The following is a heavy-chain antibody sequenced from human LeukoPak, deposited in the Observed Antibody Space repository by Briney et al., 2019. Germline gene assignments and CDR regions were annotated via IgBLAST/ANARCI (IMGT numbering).Heavy chain of an antibody. J-gene: IGHJ5*02. CDR3: ARGGNRYCSGGSCYGRGFDP. CDR2: IYHSGST. V-gene: IGHV4-30-2*01. CDR1: GGSISSGGYS. D-gene: IGHD2-15*01. Sequence: SETLSLTCAVSGGSISSGGYSWSWIRQPPGKGLEWIGYIYHSGSTYYNPSLKSRVTISVDRSKNQFSLKLSSVTAADTAVYYCARGGNRYCSGGSCYGRGFDPWGQGTLVTVSS.